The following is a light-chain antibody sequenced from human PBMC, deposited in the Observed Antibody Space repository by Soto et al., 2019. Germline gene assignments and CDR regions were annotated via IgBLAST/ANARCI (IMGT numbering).Light chain of an antibody. CDR2: EAS. CDR1: QSIDSW. V-gene: IGKV1-5*03. Sequence: DIQMTQSPSTLSASVGDRVTITCRASQSIDSWLAWFQQKPGKTPDLLIYEASSLESGVPSRFSGSGSGTEFTLTISSLQPDDFATFYCQHYTSYSAGTFGNGTKVEIK. CDR3: QHYTSYSAGT. J-gene: IGKJ1*01.